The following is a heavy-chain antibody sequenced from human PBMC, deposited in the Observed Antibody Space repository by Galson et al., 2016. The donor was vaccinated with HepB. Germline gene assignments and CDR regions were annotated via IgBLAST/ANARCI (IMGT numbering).Heavy chain of an antibody. V-gene: IGHV1-24*01. CDR1: GYTLIGLS. Sequence: SVKVSCKVSGYTLIGLSMHWVRQAPGKGLEWMGGFDPEDGEAKYAQKFQDGVTLTEDTSTDTGYMELRSVRSDDTAVYYCVTDNPFRTARRGEGPYGMDVWGEGTTVIVSS. CDR3: VTDNPFRTARRGEGPYGMDV. D-gene: IGHD6-6*01. CDR2: FDPEDGEA. J-gene: IGHJ6*04.